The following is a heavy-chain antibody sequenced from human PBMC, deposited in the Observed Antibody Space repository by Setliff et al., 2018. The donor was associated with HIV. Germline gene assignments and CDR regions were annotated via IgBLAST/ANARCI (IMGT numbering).Heavy chain of an antibody. J-gene: IGHJ6*02. CDR3: ARDTAELLGLYYYYGMDV. D-gene: IGHD1-26*01. CDR1: GFTFSSYA. Sequence: PGGSLRLSCAASGFTFSSYAMSWVRQAPGKGLEWVSAISGSGGSTYYADSVKGRFTISRDNSKNTLYLQMNSLRAEDTAVYYCARDTAELLGLYYYYGMDVWGQGTTVTVSS. CDR2: ISGSGGST. V-gene: IGHV3-23*01.